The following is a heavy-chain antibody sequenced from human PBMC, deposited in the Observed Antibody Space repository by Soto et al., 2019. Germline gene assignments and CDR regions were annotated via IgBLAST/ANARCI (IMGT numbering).Heavy chain of an antibody. CDR2: IVVGSGNT. V-gene: IGHV1-58*01. D-gene: IGHD1-26*01. CDR3: ARERATFPDY. Sequence: SVKVSCKASGFTFTSSAVQWVRQARGQRLEWIGWIVVGSGNTNYAQKFQERVTMTGNMSISIAYMELSSLRSEDTAVYYCARERATFPDYWGQGTLVTVSS. CDR1: GFTFTSSA. J-gene: IGHJ4*02.